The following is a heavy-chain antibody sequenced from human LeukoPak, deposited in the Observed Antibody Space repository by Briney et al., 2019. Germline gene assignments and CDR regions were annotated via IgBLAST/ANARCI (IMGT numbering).Heavy chain of an antibody. V-gene: IGHV1-2*02. CDR1: GYTFPGYF. D-gene: IGHD3-10*01. Sequence: ASVKVSCKVSGYTFPGYFMHWVRQAPGQGLEWMGWINPNSGGTNYAQKFQGRVTMTRDTSISTAYMELSRLRSDDTAVYYCARVAAEYYYGSGSYYSWFEPGGQGTLVTVSS. CDR3: ARVAAEYYYGSGSYYSWFEP. J-gene: IGHJ5*02. CDR2: INPNSGGT.